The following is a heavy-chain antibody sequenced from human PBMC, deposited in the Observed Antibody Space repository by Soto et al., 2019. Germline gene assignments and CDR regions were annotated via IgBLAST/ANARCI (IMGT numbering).Heavy chain of an antibody. Sequence: PSETLSLTCTVSGGSISSYYWSWIRQPPGKGLEWIGYIYYSGSTNYNPSLKSRVTISVDTSKNQFSLKLSSVTAADTAVYYCARDLGYSYGGYYYYGMDVWGQGTTVTVSS. V-gene: IGHV4-59*01. CDR2: IYYSGST. CDR3: ARDLGYSYGGYYYYGMDV. D-gene: IGHD5-18*01. CDR1: GGSISSYY. J-gene: IGHJ6*02.